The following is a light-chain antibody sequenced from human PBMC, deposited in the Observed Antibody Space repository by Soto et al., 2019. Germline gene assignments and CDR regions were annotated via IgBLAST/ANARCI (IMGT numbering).Light chain of an antibody. J-gene: IGKJ2*01. CDR3: QQHDDYSHAT. CDR1: QDIGSF. V-gene: IGKV1-5*01. Sequence: DIQLPQSPSPLYASVEDRVTISCRPSQDIGSFLAWYQHKPWKAPKLLIYDASTLQTGVPSRFRGSGFGTEFTLTISGLQPDDFAAYYCQQHDDYSHATLGQGTKVDIK. CDR2: DAS.